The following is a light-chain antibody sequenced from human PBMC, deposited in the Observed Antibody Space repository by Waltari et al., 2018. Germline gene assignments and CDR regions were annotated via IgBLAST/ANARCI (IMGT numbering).Light chain of an antibody. CDR1: QSVSSN. J-gene: IGKJ1*01. V-gene: IGKV3-15*01. Sequence: EIVMTQSPATLSVSPGESATLSCRASQSVSSNLAWYQQKPGQAPRLLIYGASTRATGIPARFSGSGSGTELTLTISSLQSEDFAVYYCQQYNNWPRTFGQGTKVEIK. CDR3: QQYNNWPRT. CDR2: GAS.